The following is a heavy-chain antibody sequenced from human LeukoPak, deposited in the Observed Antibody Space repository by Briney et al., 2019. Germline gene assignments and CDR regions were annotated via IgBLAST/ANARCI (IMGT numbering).Heavy chain of an antibody. CDR3: ARGVPHYGVSAFYYYDY. D-gene: IGHD3-16*01. CDR1: GASISSGGIF. CDR2: IYYRGST. J-gene: IGHJ4*02. V-gene: IGHV4-31*03. Sequence: SETLSPTCTVSGASISSGGIFWSWIRQHPGKGLEWIGYIYYRGSTYYNPPLRSRATISVDTSKNQFSLNLTSVTAADTAVYFCARGVPHYGVSAFYYYDYWGQGTLVSVSS.